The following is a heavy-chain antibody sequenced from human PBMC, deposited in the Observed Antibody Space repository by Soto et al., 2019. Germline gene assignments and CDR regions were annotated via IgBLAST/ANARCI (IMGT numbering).Heavy chain of an antibody. CDR2: INAGNGNT. V-gene: IGHV1-3*01. J-gene: IGHJ4*02. D-gene: IGHD2-15*01. CDR1: GYTFTSYA. CDR3: PRSPGGPDGPGDS. Sequence: QVQLVQSGAEVKKPGASVKVSCKASGYTFTSYAMHWVRQAPGQRLEWMGWINAGNGNTKYSQKSQGRVAITRETSATTAYTELSSLRSAGPAVYYCPRSPGGPDGPGDSWGQGAL.